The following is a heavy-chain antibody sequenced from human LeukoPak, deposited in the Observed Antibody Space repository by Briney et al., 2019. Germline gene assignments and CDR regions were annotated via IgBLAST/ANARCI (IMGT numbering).Heavy chain of an antibody. CDR1: GGSISSYY. CDR3: ARAGYYGSGSYSVWAFDI. J-gene: IGHJ3*02. CDR2: IYYSGST. D-gene: IGHD3-10*01. Sequence: SETLSLTCTVSGGSISSYYWSWIRQPPGKGLEWIGYIYYSGSTNYNPSLKSRVTISVDTSKNQFSLKLSSVTAADTAVYYCARAGYYGSGSYSVWAFDIWGQGTMVTVSS. V-gene: IGHV4-59*01.